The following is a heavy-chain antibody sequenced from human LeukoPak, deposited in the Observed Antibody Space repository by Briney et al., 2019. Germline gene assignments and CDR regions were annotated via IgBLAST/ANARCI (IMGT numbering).Heavy chain of an antibody. D-gene: IGHD5-18*01. CDR1: GFTFSSYG. CDR3: AKDTGYSYGYSDY. V-gene: IGHV3-23*01. CDR2: ISGSGGST. Sequence: GGSLRLSCAASGFTFSSYGVHWVRQAPGKGLEWASAISGSGGSTYYADSVKGRFTISRDNSKNTLYLQMNSLRAEDTAVYYCAKDTGYSYGYSDYWGQGTLVTVSS. J-gene: IGHJ4*02.